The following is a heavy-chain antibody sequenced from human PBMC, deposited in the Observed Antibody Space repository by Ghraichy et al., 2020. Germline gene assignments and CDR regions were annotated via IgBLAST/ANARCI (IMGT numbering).Heavy chain of an antibody. CDR1: LTGYY. V-gene: IGHV1-2*06. CDR3: ARYDYYDSSGYYYDDWFDP. D-gene: IGHD3-22*01. Sequence: LTGYYMHWVRQAPGQGLEWMGRINPNSGGTNYAQKFQGRVTMTRDTSISTAYMELSRLRSDDTAVYYCARYDYYDSSGYYYDDWFDPWGQGTLVTVSS. J-gene: IGHJ5*02. CDR2: INPNSGGT.